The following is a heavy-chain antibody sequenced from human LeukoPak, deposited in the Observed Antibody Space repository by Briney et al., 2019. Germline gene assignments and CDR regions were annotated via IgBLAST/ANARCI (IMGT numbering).Heavy chain of an antibody. J-gene: IGHJ6*03. D-gene: IGHD5-18*01. CDR1: GFTFSAYD. V-gene: IGHV3-13*01. Sequence: GGSLRLSCAASGFTFSAYDMHWVRQVTGKGLEWVSTIGTAGDTYYPASVKGRFTIFRENAKNSLYLQMNSLRVGDTAVYYCARCRYSYDLYYYYYYMDVWGKGTTVTVSS. CDR2: IGTAGDT. CDR3: ARCRYSYDLYYYYYYMDV.